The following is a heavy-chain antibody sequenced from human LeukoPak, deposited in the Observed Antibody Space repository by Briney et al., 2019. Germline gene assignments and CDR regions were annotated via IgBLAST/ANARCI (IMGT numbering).Heavy chain of an antibody. CDR3: AKDRYYYDSSGYYYYYYGMDV. J-gene: IGHJ6*02. D-gene: IGHD3-22*01. V-gene: IGHV3-30*18. Sequence: PGRSLRLSCAASGFTFSSYGMHWVCQAPGKGLEWVAVISYDGSNKYYADSVKGRFTISRDNSKNTLYLQMNSLRAEDTAVYYCAKDRYYYDSSGYYYYYYGMDVWGQGTTVTVSS. CDR2: ISYDGSNK. CDR1: GFTFSSYG.